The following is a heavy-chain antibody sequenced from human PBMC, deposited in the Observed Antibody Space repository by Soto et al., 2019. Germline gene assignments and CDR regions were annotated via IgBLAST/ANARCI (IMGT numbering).Heavy chain of an antibody. CDR2: ISPSGVT. J-gene: IGHJ4*02. CDR3: AGTLPYYLDY. CDR1: GGSLGSNW. D-gene: IGHD1-26*01. V-gene: IGHV4-4*02. Sequence: SETLSLTCAVSGGSLGSNWWSWVRQPPGKGLEWIGGISPSGVTNYNPSLKSRVTISMDKSKNQISLKLTSVTAADTAVYYCAGTLPYYLDYWGQGAPVTVSS.